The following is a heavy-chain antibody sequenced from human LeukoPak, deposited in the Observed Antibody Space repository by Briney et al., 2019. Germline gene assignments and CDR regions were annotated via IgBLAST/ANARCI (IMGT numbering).Heavy chain of an antibody. CDR2: IYSGGPT. CDR1: GFPVGRSY. J-gene: IGHJ4*02. V-gene: IGHV3-66*02. Sequence: GGSLRLSCAASGFPVGRSYMTWVRQAPGKGLDWVSTIYSGGPTYYADSAKGRFTISRDNSKNTLYLLMNSLRIEDTAVYYCARSPSLYYFENWGQGTLVTVSS. CDR3: ARSPSLYYFEN.